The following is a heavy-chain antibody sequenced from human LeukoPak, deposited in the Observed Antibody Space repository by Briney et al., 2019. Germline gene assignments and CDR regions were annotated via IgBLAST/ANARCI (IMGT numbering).Heavy chain of an antibody. CDR1: GFTFSSYA. D-gene: IGHD3-10*01. CDR2: ISGSGGST. V-gene: IGHV3-23*01. J-gene: IGHJ4*02. CDR3: AKRRGFGELFGGYYFDY. Sequence: GGSLRLSCAASGFTFSSYAMSWVRQAPGKGLEWVSAISGSGGSTYYADSVKGRFTISRDNSKNTLYLQMNSLRAEDTAVYYCAKRRGFGELFGGYYFDYWGQGTLATVSS.